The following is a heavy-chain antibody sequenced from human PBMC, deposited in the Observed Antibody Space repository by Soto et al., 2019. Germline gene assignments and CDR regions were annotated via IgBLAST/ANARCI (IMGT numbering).Heavy chain of an antibody. V-gene: IGHV1-18*04. D-gene: IGHD3-10*01. CDR3: ARVRLSLFDY. CDR2: ISAHNGDT. CDR1: GYTFTSYG. Sequence: ASVKVSCKASGYTFTSYGITWVRQAPGQGLEWMGWISAHNGDTTYTQKFQGRVTMTTDTSTRTAYMELRSLRSDDTAVYFCARVRLSLFDYWGQGTLVTVSS. J-gene: IGHJ4*02.